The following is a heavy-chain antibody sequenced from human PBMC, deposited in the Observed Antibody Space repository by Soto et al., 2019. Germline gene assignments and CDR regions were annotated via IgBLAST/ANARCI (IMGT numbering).Heavy chain of an antibody. CDR2: IYPGDSDT. V-gene: IGHV5-51*01. D-gene: IGHD6-13*01. CDR1: GYSFSSHW. Sequence: GESLKISCKGSGYSFSSHWIGWVRQMPGKGLEWMGIIYPGDSDTRYSPSFQGQVTISADKSTSTAYLHWSSLKASDTAMYYCARTAAAGKNYYGVDVWGQGTTVTVSS. J-gene: IGHJ6*02. CDR3: ARTAAAGKNYYGVDV.